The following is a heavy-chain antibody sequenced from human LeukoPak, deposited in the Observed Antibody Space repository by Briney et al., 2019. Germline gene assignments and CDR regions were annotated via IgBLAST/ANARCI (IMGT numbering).Heavy chain of an antibody. CDR1: GFTVSSNY. J-gene: IGHJ4*02. V-gene: IGHV3-53*01. D-gene: IGHD6-25*01. CDR2: IYSGGSA. CDR3: ARVSRAALDY. Sequence: QTGGSLRLSCAASGFTVSSNYMSWVRQAPGKGLEWVSVIYSGGSAYYADPVQGRFTISRDNSKNTLYLQMNSLRAEDTAVYYCARVSRAALDYWGQGTLVTVSS.